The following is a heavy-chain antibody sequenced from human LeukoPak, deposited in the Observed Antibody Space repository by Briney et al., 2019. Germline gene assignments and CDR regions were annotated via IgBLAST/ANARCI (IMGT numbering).Heavy chain of an antibody. D-gene: IGHD1-14*01. Sequence: GGSLRLSCAASGFTFSSHWMTWVRQAPGKGLEWVANIKEDGSEKYYVDSVKGRFTISRDNAKNSLLLQMSSLRAEDTAVYYCARARIDYWGQGTLITVSS. J-gene: IGHJ4*02. V-gene: IGHV3-7*04. CDR3: ARARIDY. CDR2: IKEDGSEK. CDR1: GFTFSSHW.